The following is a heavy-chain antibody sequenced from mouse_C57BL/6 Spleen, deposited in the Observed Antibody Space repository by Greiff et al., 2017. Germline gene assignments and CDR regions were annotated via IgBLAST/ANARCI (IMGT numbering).Heavy chain of an antibody. CDR3: ARPSTVVVMGYFDV. CDR1: GYAFSSYW. V-gene: IGHV1-80*01. J-gene: IGHJ1*03. D-gene: IGHD1-1*01. Sequence: VQLQQSGAELVKPGASVKISCKASGYAFSSYWMNWVKQRPGKGLEWIGQIYPGDGDTNYNGKFKGKATLTADKSSSTAYMQLSSLTSEDSAVYFCARPSTVVVMGYFDVWGTGTTVTVSS. CDR2: IYPGDGDT.